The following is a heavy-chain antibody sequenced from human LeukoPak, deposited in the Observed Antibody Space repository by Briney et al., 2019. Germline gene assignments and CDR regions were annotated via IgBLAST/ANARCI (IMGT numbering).Heavy chain of an antibody. D-gene: IGHD3/OR15-3a*01. V-gene: IGHV4-34*01. CDR1: GGSFSGYY. CDR3: AREAFHGTIDP. CDR2: INHSGST. Sequence: PSETLSLTCAVYGGSFSGYYWSWIRQPPGKGLEWIGEINHSGSTNYNPSLKGRVTISVDTSKNQFSLKLSSVTAADTAVYYCAREAFHGTIDPWGQGTLVTVSS. J-gene: IGHJ5*02.